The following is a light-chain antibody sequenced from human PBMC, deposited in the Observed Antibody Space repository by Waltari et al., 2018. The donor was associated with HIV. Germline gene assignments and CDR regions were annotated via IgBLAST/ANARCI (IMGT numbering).Light chain of an antibody. V-gene: IGKV4-1*01. CDR2: WAS. CDR3: QQYYSLPIT. J-gene: IGKJ5*01. CDR1: QSVLYSLNNKNY. Sequence: DIGMTPSPDSLAVSLGERAAINCKSSQSVLYSLNNKNYLAWFQQKPGQPPKLLIDWASTRESGVPDRFSGSGSGTDFTLTISSLQAEDVAVYYCQQYYSLPITFGQGTRLEIK.